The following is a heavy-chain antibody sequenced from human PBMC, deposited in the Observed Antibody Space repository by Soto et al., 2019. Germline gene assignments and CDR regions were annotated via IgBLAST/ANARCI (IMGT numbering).Heavy chain of an antibody. V-gene: IGHV4-34*01. CDR1: GGSFSGYY. Sequence: SETLSLTGAVYGGSFSGYYWSWIRQPPGKGLEWIGEINHSGSTNYNPSLKSRVTISVDTSKNQFSLKLSSVTAADTAVYYCERRGVFGVVIHTKYCLDYWGQGNRVNV. CDR2: INHSGST. J-gene: IGHJ4*02. CDR3: ERRGVFGVVIHTKYCLDY. D-gene: IGHD3-3*01.